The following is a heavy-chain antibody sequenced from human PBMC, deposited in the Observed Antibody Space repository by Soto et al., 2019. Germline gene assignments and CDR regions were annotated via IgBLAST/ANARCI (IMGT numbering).Heavy chain of an antibody. D-gene: IGHD3-9*01. J-gene: IGHJ4*02. V-gene: IGHV1-2*02. CDR3: ARDRDILNGIGY. CDR2: INPNGGGT. Sequence: ASVKVSCKASGYTFTAYYIHWVRQAPGQGLEWMGWINPNGGGTKYAQKFQGRVTMTTDTSTSTDYMELRSLRSDDTAVYYCARDRDILNGIGYWGQGTLVTVSS. CDR1: GYTFTAYY.